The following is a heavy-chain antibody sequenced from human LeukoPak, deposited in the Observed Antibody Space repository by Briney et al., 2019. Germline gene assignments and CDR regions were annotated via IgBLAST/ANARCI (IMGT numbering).Heavy chain of an antibody. J-gene: IGHJ5*02. CDR1: GYSISSGYY. D-gene: IGHD2-2*01. CDR2: IYHSGST. CDR3: ARLTLRRDIVVVWRFDP. Sequence: SETLSLTCAVSGYSISSGYYWGWIRQPPGKGLEWIGSIYHSGSTYYNPSLKSRVTISVDTSKNQFSLKLSSVTAADTAVYYCARLTLRRDIVVVWRFDPWGQGTLVTVSS. V-gene: IGHV4-38-2*01.